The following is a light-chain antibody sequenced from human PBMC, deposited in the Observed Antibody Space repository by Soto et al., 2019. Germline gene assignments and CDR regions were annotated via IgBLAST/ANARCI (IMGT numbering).Light chain of an antibody. V-gene: IGKV1-6*01. CDR2: AAS. CDR3: LQDYTYPRT. CDR1: QGIRHD. J-gene: IGKJ4*01. Sequence: IQFTQSPSSLSSCLGDRVTITCRASQGIRHDLGWYQQKPGKAPELLIYAASILQSGVPSRFSGSGSGTDFTLTITSLQPEDFAIYYCLQDYTYPRTFGGGTKVDIK.